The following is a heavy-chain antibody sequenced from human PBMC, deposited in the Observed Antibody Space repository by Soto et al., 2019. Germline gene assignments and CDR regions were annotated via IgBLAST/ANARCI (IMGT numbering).Heavy chain of an antibody. D-gene: IGHD3-22*01. Sequence: EVQLVESGGGLVKPGGSLRLSCAASGFTFSNSNMNWVRQAPGKGLEWVPSITSGSSFKNYADSVKGRFTISRDNDKNSLYLQMNSLRAEDTAVYYCARDPPLSTIVVVGVDDFWGQGTLVTVSS. V-gene: IGHV3-21*02. CDR3: ARDPPLSTIVVVGVDDF. J-gene: IGHJ4*02. CDR1: GFTFSNSN. CDR2: ITSGSSFK.